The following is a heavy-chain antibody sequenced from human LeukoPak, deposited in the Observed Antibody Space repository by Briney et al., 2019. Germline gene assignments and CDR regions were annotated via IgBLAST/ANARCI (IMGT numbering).Heavy chain of an antibody. Sequence: SETMSLTCTVSGGSISSYYWSWIRQPPGKGLEWTGYIYYSGSTNYNPSLKSRVTISVDTSKNQFSLKLSSVTAADTAVYYCARWGSNMAREKGDHWGQGTLVTVSS. CDR3: ARWGSNMAREKGDH. D-gene: IGHD3-10*01. CDR1: GGSISSYY. CDR2: IYYSGST. J-gene: IGHJ4*02. V-gene: IGHV4-59*01.